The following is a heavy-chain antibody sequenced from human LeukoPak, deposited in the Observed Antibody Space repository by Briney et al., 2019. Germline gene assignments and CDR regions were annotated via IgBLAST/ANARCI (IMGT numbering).Heavy chain of an antibody. V-gene: IGHV4-59*01. Sequence: SETLSLTCTVSGGSLIPYYWSWIRQPPGKGLEWIGYIYYSGSTNYNPSLKSRVTISVDTSKNQFSLKLSSVTAADTAVYYCARFPSSQQLVRDWFDPWGQGTLVTVSS. D-gene: IGHD6-13*01. J-gene: IGHJ5*02. CDR3: ARFPSSQQLVRDWFDP. CDR2: IYYSGST. CDR1: GGSLIPYY.